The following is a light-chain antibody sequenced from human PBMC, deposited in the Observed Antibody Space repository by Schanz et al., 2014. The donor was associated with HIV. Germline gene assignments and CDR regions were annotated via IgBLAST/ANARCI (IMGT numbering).Light chain of an antibody. V-gene: IGLV2-8*01. CDR2: EVT. CDR3: SSYVGTNTVA. Sequence: QSALTQPPSASGSPGQSVTISCTGTSSDVGDYNYVSWYQQHPGKAPKLMIYEVTKRPSGVPDRLSGSKSGNTASLTVSGLQAEDEAHYYCSSYVGTNTVAFGGGTKLTVL. J-gene: IGLJ2*01. CDR1: SSDVGDYNY.